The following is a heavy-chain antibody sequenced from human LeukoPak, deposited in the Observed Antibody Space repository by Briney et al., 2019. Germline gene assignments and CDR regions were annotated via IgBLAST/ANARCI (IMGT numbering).Heavy chain of an antibody. J-gene: IGHJ4*02. CDR1: GGSFSGYY. Sequence: SETLSLTCAVYGGSFSGYYWSWIRQPPGKGLEWIGEINHSGSTNYNPSLKSRVTISVDTSKNQFSLKLSSVTAADTAVYYCARGLRITIFGVVIISPHFDYWGQGTLVTVSS. CDR2: INHSGST. D-gene: IGHD3-3*01. CDR3: ARGLRITIFGVVIISPHFDY. V-gene: IGHV4-34*01.